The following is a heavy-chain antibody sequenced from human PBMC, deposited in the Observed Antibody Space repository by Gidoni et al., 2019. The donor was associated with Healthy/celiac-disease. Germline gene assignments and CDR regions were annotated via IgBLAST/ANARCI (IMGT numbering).Heavy chain of an antibody. J-gene: IGHJ4*02. CDR1: GFPFSSYA. V-gene: IGHV3-30-3*01. CDR3: ARTHGQRFTPTLD. CDR2: ISYDGSNK. Sequence: QVQLVESGGGVVQPGRSLRLSCAASGFPFSSYAMHWVRQAPGKGLEWVAVISYDGSNKYYADSVKGRFTIPRDNSKNTLYLQMNSLRAEDTAVYYCARTHGQRFTPTLDWGQGTLVTVSS. D-gene: IGHD6-25*01.